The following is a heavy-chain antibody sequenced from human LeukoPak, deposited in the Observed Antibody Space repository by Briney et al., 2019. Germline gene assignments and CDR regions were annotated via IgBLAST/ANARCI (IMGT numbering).Heavy chain of an antibody. CDR2: INPSGGST. D-gene: IGHD6-13*01. J-gene: IGHJ4*02. CDR1: GYTFTSYY. Sequence: ASVKVSCKASGYTFTSYYMHWVRQAPGQGLEWMGIINPSGGSTSYAQKFQGRVTMTRDMSTSTVYMELSSLRSEDTAVYYCARDLSKISSWYYFDSWGQGTLVTVSS. CDR3: ARDLSKISSWYYFDS. V-gene: IGHV1-46*01.